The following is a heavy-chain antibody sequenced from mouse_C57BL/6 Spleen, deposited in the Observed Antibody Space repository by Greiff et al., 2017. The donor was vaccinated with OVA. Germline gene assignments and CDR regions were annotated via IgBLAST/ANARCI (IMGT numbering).Heavy chain of an antibody. CDR1: GYTFTSYW. CDR3: ARGGKSAY. Sequence: QVQLQQPGAELVMPGASVKLSCKASGYTFTSYWMHWVKQRPGQGLEWIGEIDPSDSYTNYNQKFKGKSTLTVDTSSSTAYMQLSSLTSEDSAVYYCARGGKSAYWGQGTLVTVSA. CDR2: IDPSDSYT. V-gene: IGHV1-69*01. J-gene: IGHJ3*01. D-gene: IGHD2-1*01.